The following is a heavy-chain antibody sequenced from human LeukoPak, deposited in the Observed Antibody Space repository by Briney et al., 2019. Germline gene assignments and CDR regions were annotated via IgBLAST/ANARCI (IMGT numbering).Heavy chain of an antibody. CDR1: GGSFSGYY. CDR2: INHSGST. D-gene: IGHD1-1*01. V-gene: IGHV4-34*09. Sequence: SETLSLTCAVYGGSFSGYYWSWIRQPPGKGLEWIGEINHSGSTNYNPSLKSPVTILVDTSKNHFSLKLSSVTAADTAVYYCARALGNYDAFDIWGQGTMVTVSS. J-gene: IGHJ3*02. CDR3: ARALGNYDAFDI.